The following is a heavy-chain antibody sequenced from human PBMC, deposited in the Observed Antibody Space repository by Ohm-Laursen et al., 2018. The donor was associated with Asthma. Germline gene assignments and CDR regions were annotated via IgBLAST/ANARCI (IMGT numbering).Heavy chain of an antibody. Sequence: GSLRLSCAASGYTFSRYSIHWVRQFPGKGLEWVASISTASTFIYYADSVRGRFTTSRDNAKNSVYLQMNSLRAEDTALYYCARIGPEWELPGREYSLHHWGEGTLVTVPS. CDR3: ARIGPEWELPGREYSLHH. D-gene: IGHD1-26*01. J-gene: IGHJ1*01. CDR2: ISTASTFI. V-gene: IGHV3-21*01. CDR1: GYTFSRYS.